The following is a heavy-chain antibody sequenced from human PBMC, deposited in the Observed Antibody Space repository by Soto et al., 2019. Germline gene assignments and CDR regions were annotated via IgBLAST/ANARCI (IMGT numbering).Heavy chain of an antibody. CDR2: IFYSGST. J-gene: IGHJ4*02. CDR1: GGSISSGGYY. V-gene: IGHV4-31*03. D-gene: IGHD3-10*01. CDR3: ATYGSGSYKPTTFDY. Sequence: QLKLQGPGPELVKPSQTLSLTCTVSGGSISSGGYYWSWIRQHPGKGLEWIGYIFYSGSTYYNPSLKSRVTISVDTSKNQFSLKLSSVTAADTAVYYCATYGSGSYKPTTFDYWGQGTLVTVSS.